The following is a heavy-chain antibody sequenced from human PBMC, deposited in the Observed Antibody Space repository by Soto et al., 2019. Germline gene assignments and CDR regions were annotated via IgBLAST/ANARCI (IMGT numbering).Heavy chain of an antibody. D-gene: IGHD6-19*01. CDR2: IIPIFGTT. CDR3: AMIDYSSGSDY. CDR1: GGTFSSYP. Sequence: QVQLVQSGAEVKKPGSSVKVSCKASGGTFSSYPLSWVRQAPGQGLEWMGGIIPIFGTTKYAQKFQGRVTIIADESPTTAYMELSSLRSEDTAVYYCAMIDYSSGSDYWGQGTLVTVSS. J-gene: IGHJ4*02. V-gene: IGHV1-69*01.